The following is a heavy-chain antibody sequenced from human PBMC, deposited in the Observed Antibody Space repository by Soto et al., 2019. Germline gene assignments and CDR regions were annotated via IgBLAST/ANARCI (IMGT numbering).Heavy chain of an antibody. V-gene: IGHV2-5*02. J-gene: IGHJ4*02. CDR3: AHMFGTVSHLVY. D-gene: IGHD3-10*02. CDR1: GFSLTTSRLG. Sequence: QITLKESGPTLVKPTQTLTLTCSFSGFSLTTSRLGVAWIRQPPGNALEWLALIYWDDDKRYSPSLRSRLTLTNETSKNQVVLTMTNMDPVDTATYYCAHMFGTVSHLVYWGQGTLVTVSS. CDR2: IYWDDDK.